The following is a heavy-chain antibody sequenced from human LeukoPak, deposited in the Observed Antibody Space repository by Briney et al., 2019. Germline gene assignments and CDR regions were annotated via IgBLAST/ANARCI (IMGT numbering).Heavy chain of an antibody. CDR1: GLTFSSHW. V-gene: IGHV3-74*01. CDR3: ARSVYDSGGYYRVLDY. CDR2: ITNDGSST. D-gene: IGHD3-22*01. J-gene: IGHJ4*02. Sequence: GRSLRLSCAASGLTFSSHWMHWVRQAPGKGLVWVSRITNDGSSTTYADSVKGRFTISRDNAKNTLYLQMNSLRAEDTAVYYCARSVYDSGGYYRVLDYWGQGTLVTVSS.